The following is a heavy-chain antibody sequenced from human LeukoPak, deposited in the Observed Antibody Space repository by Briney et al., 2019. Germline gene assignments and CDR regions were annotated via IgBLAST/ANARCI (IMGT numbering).Heavy chain of an antibody. CDR3: AKDIDSGYDGIDY. D-gene: IGHD5-12*01. CDR1: GFTFDDYA. CDR2: ISWDGGST. V-gene: IGHV3-43D*04. J-gene: IGHJ4*02. Sequence: GGSLRPSCAASGFTFDDYAMHWVRQAPGKGLEWVSLISWDGGSTYYADSVKGRFTISRDNSKNSLYLQMNSLRAEDTALYYCAKDIDSGYDGIDYWGQGTLVTVSS.